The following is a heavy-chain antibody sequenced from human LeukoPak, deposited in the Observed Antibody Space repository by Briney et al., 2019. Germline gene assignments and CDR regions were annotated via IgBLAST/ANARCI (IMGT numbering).Heavy chain of an antibody. CDR3: ARDRYCGGDCSDAFDI. CDR1: GFTFSSYA. CDR2: ISGSAGST. Sequence: GGSLRLSCAASGFTFSSYAMSWVRQAPGKGLEWVSAISGSAGSTYYADSVKGRFTISRDNSKNTLYLQMNSLRDEDTAVYYCARDRYCGGDCSDAFDIWGRGTTVTVSS. V-gene: IGHV3-23*01. D-gene: IGHD2-21*02. J-gene: IGHJ3*02.